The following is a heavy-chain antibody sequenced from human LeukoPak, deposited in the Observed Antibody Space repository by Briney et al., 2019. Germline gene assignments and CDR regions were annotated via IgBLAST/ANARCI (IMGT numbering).Heavy chain of an antibody. CDR1: GGTFSTYA. CDR3: ARVILWGRWFDP. Sequence: ASVKVSCKASGGTFSTYAISWVRQAPGQGLEWMGGIIPFFRTSNYAHKFQGRVTITADESTSTAYMELSGLRSEDTATYYCARVILWGRWFDPWGQGTLVTVSS. V-gene: IGHV1-69*13. D-gene: IGHD2-21*01. J-gene: IGHJ5*02. CDR2: IIPFFRTS.